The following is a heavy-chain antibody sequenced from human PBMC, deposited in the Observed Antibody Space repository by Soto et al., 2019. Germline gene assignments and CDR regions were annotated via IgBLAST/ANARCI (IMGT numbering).Heavy chain of an antibody. CDR3: ARETVTTGRGMDV. CDR1: GFTFSSYW. D-gene: IGHD4-17*01. J-gene: IGHJ6*02. CDR2: INSDGSST. Sequence: EVQLVESGGGLVQPGGSLRLSCAASGFTFSSYWMHWVRQAPGKGLVWVSRINSDGSSTSYADSVKGRVTISRDNAKNTLYLQMNILRAEDTAGYYCARETVTTGRGMDVGGQGTTVTVSS. V-gene: IGHV3-74*01.